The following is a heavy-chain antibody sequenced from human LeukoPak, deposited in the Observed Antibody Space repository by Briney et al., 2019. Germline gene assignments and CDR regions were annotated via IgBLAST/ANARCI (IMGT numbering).Heavy chain of an antibody. CDR2: ISGSGGST. Sequence: GGSPRLSCAASGFTFSSYAMSWVRQAPGKGLEWVSTISGSGGSTYYADSVKGRFTISRDNSKDTLFLQINSLRAEDTAVYYCAKDRDASYYYDSSAYGHWGQGTLVTVSS. D-gene: IGHD3-22*01. CDR1: GFTFSSYA. V-gene: IGHV3-23*01. J-gene: IGHJ4*02. CDR3: AKDRDASYYYDSSAYGH.